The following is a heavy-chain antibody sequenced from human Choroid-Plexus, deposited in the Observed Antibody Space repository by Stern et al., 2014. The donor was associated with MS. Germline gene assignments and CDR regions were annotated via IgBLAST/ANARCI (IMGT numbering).Heavy chain of an antibody. CDR3: AKDRQWSTYFFDY. V-gene: IGHV3-30*18. CDR2: ISYDGSDK. CDR1: GFTFSNFG. Sequence: QLVQSGGGVAQPGRPLILSCAASGFTFSNFGMHWVRKAPGKGLEWVALISYDGSDKYYADSVKGRFTIFRDNSKNTLYMHMNSLRAEDTAVYYCAKDRQWSTYFFDYWGQGSLVTVSS. J-gene: IGHJ4*02. D-gene: IGHD2-15*01.